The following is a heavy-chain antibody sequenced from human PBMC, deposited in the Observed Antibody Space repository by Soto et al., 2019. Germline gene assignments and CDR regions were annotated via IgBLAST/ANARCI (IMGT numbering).Heavy chain of an antibody. V-gene: IGHV1-69*02. CDR2: VNPILSLS. J-gene: IGHJ4*02. Sequence: QVQLVQSGAEVKRPGSSVKVSCKASGDTFSFYSINWVRQAPGLGLEWMGRVNPILSLSNYAQRIQGRATMTADKSTSTAYMVISSQRSEDTAIYYCATSYGSGYRAFDYWGQGAQVIVSS. CDR1: GDTFSFYS. CDR3: ATSYGSGYRAFDY. D-gene: IGHD3-10*01.